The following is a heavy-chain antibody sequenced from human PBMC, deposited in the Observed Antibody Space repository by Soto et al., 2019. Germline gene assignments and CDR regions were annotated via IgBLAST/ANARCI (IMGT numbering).Heavy chain of an antibody. D-gene: IGHD3-22*01. J-gene: IGHJ4*02. Sequence: GSLRLSCAASGFTFSSYAMSWVRQAPGKGLEWFSAISGSGGSTYYADSVKGRFTISRDNSKNTLYLQMNSLRAEDTAVYYCAKTLTIVVVITRFDYWGQGTLVTVSS. CDR3: AKTLTIVVVITRFDY. CDR1: GFTFSSYA. CDR2: ISGSGGST. V-gene: IGHV3-23*01.